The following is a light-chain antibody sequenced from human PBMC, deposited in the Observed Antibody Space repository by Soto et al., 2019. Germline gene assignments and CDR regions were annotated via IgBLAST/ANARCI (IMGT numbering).Light chain of an antibody. CDR1: QSIGSY. CDR2: AAS. Sequence: DIQMTQSPSSLSASVGDRVTITCRASQSIGSYLNWYQHKPGRAPKVLIFAASSLQSEVPSRFSGSGSGAELTLTISNLQPEDFATYYCQQSYTTPRTFGQGTRLEIK. V-gene: IGKV1-39*01. CDR3: QQSYTTPRT. J-gene: IGKJ2*01.